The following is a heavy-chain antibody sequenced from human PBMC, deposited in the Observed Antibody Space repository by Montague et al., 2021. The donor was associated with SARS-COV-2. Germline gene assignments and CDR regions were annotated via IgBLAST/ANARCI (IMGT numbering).Heavy chain of an antibody. CDR3: ARYSYSGTYFGLNDAFDI. V-gene: IGHV6-1*01. CDR2: TCDRAEWYF. Sequence: CAISGDSVSSNNAAWNWIRQSPSKGLEWLGRTCDRAEWYFYYAISLRGRITINPDTSRNQFSLQLDSVTLDDTAVYYCARYSYSGTYFGLNDAFDIWGQGTLVTVSS. J-gene: IGHJ3*02. D-gene: IGHD1-26*01. CDR1: GDSVSSNNAA.